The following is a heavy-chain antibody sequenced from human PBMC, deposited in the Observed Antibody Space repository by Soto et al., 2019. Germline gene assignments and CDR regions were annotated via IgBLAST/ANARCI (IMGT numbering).Heavy chain of an antibody. Sequence: ASVNVSCKTSGYTFSAYYVHWARRAPGRGFQWLGWINPSNEITTFSEFFQGRINMTRDTSTKTVHMELNRLTSDDTAIYYCMRGGWGDSPTESWGKGTKVNVSS. CDR2: INPSNEIT. D-gene: IGHD1-26*01. J-gene: IGHJ5*02. V-gene: IGHV1-2*02. CDR1: GYTFSAYY. CDR3: MRGGWGDSPTES.